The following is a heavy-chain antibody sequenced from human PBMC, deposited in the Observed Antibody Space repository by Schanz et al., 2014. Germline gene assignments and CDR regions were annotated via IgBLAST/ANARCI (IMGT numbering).Heavy chain of an antibody. CDR1: GFTFSSYC. V-gene: IGHV3-21*01. J-gene: IGHJ4*02. D-gene: IGHD1-1*01. CDR3: ARDGAELYYFDD. CDR2: ISSSSSYI. Sequence: EVQLVESGGGLVQPGGSLRLSCAASGFTFSSYCINWVRQAPGKGLEWVSSISSSSSYISYADSLKGRFTISRDNAKNSLYLQMNGLRAEDTAVFYCARDGAELYYFDDWGQGTLVTVSS.